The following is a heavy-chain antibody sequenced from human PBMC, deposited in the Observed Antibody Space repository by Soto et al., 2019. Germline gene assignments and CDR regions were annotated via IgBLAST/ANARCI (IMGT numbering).Heavy chain of an antibody. V-gene: IGHV1-69*13. D-gene: IGHD1-1*01. CDR1: GGTFSSYA. CDR2: IIPIFGTA. J-gene: IGHJ3*02. Sequence: GASVKVYCKASGGTFSSYAISWVRQAPGQGLEWMGGIIPIFGTANYAQKFQGRVTITADESTSTAYMELSSLRSEDTAVYYCARHWNDVEAFDIRGQGTMVTVSS. CDR3: ARHWNDVEAFDI.